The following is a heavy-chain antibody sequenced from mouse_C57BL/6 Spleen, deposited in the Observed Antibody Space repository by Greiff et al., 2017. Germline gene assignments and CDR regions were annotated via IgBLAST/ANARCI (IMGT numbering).Heavy chain of an antibody. CDR2: IYPGDGDT. Sequence: VQVVESGPELVKPGASVKISCKASGYAFSSSWMNWVKQRPGKGLEWIGRIYPGDGDTNYNGKFKGKATLTADKSSSTAYMQLSSLTSEDSAVYFCARSHITTVVAPAYWGQGTLVTVSA. CDR1: GYAFSSSW. J-gene: IGHJ3*01. CDR3: ARSHITTVVAPAY. V-gene: IGHV1-82*01. D-gene: IGHD1-1*01.